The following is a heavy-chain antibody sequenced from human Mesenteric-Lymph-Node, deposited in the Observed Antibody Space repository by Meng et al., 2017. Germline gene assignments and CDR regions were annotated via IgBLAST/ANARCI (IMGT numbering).Heavy chain of an antibody. Sequence: AETLCLTCTVSSVSLSTYYWNWIRQPAGRGLEWIGLLYNGVSANYNHSLKSRVTMSVDTSKNHFSLSLTSVTAADTAVYYCARETNWRSFDYWGQGLLVTVSS. D-gene: IGHD1-20*01. V-gene: IGHV4-4*07. CDR2: LYNGVSA. CDR3: ARETNWRSFDY. CDR1: SVSLSTYY. J-gene: IGHJ4*02.